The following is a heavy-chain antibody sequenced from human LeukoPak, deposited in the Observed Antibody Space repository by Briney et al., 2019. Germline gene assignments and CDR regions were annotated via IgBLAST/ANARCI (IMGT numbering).Heavy chain of an antibody. CDR3: ASSKVWQWPVDY. D-gene: IGHD6-19*01. CDR2: INHSGST. CDR1: GGSFSGYY. V-gene: IGHV4-34*01. J-gene: IGHJ4*02. Sequence: SKTLSLTCAVYGGSFSGYYWSWIRQPPGKGLEWIGEINHSGSTNYNPSLKSRVTISVDTSKNQFSLKLSSVTAADTAVYYCASSKVWQWPVDYWGQGTLVTVSS.